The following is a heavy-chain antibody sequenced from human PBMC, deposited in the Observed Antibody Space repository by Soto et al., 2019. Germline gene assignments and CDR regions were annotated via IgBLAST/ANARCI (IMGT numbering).Heavy chain of an antibody. CDR3: ATEQWFGELNYYYYGMGV. CDR2: TDPSDSYT. J-gene: IGHJ6*02. V-gene: IGHV5-10-1*01. Sequence: PGESLKISCKGSGYKFTSYWISWVRQMPGKGLEWMGRTDPSDSYTKYSPSFQGHVTISADKSISTAYLQWSSLKASDTAIYYCATEQWFGELNYYYYGMGVWGQGTTVTVSS. D-gene: IGHD3-10*01. CDR1: GYKFTSYW.